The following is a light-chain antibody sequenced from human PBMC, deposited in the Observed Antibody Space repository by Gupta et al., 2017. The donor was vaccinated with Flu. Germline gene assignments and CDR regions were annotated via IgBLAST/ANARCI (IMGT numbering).Light chain of an antibody. CDR1: QSISSW. V-gene: IGKV1-5*03. CDR2: KAS. CDR3: QQYNSYST. J-gene: IGKJ1*01. Sequence: DIQMTHSTSTLSASVGDRVTITCRASQSISSWLAWYQQKPGKAPKLLIYKASSLESGVPSRFSGSGSGTEFTLTISSLQPDDFATYYGQQYNSYSTFGQGTKVEIK.